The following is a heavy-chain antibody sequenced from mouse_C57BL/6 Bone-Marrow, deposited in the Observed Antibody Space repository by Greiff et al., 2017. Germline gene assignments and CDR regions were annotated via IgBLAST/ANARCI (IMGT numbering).Heavy chain of an antibody. Sequence: QVQLQQSGAELVRPGTSVKVSCKASGYAFTNYLIEWVKQRPGQGLEWIGVINPGSGGTNYNEKFKGKATLTADKSSSTAYMQLSSLTSEDSAVYFCARGYYGSSYYWGQGTTLTVSS. J-gene: IGHJ2*01. D-gene: IGHD1-1*01. CDR3: ARGYYGSSYY. CDR1: GYAFTNYL. CDR2: INPGSGGT. V-gene: IGHV1-54*01.